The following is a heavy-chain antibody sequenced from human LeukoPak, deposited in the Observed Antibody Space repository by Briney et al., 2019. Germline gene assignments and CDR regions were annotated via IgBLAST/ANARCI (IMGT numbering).Heavy chain of an antibody. CDR3: AREGLNFDY. CDR2: INGDGRNI. V-gene: IGHV3-74*01. D-gene: IGHD3/OR15-3a*01. J-gene: IGHJ4*02. Sequence: GGALRLSCVASGFTFSSYWMHWVRQDPRKGLVWVSRINGDGRNINYADSVRGRFTISRDNAKNTLYLQMNSLRAEDTALYYCAREGLNFDYWGQGTLVTVSS. CDR1: GFTFSSYW.